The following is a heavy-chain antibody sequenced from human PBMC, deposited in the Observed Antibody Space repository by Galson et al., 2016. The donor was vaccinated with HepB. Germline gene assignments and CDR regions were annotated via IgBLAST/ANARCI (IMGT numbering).Heavy chain of an antibody. J-gene: IGHJ5*02. Sequence: ETLSLTCAVYGGSFRSYPWSWIRQPPGKGLEWIGEVTPSGSPNYNPSLTRRVTLSIDTSQSQFSLKLTSVTSADQAVYYCASRSFDWLLGGWFDPWGQGTLVTVSS. CDR3: ASRSFDWLLGGWFDP. CDR1: GGSFRSYP. V-gene: IGHV4-34*01. CDR2: VTPSGSP. D-gene: IGHD3-9*01.